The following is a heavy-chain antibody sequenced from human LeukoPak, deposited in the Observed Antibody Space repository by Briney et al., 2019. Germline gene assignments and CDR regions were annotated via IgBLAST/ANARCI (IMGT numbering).Heavy chain of an antibody. CDR2: INPSGGST. D-gene: IGHD1-26*01. J-gene: IGHJ1*01. Sequence: GASVKVSCKASGYTFTSYYMHWVRQAPGQGLEWMGIINPSGGSTSYAQKFQGRVTMTRDTSTSTVYMELSSLRSEDTAVYYCARSPVGAPWDPEYFQHWGQGTLVTVSS. CDR1: GYTFTSYY. V-gene: IGHV1-46*01. CDR3: ARSPVGAPWDPEYFQH.